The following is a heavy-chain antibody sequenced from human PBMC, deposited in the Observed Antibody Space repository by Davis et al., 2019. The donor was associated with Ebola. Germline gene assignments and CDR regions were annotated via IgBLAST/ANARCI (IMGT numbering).Heavy chain of an antibody. Sequence: ASVKVSCKASGYTFTSYGISWVRQAPGQGLEWMGWISAYNGNTNYAQKLQGRVTMTTDTSTSTAYMELRSLRSDDTAVYYCARAGSSSGWYVDVDDDYWGQGTLVTVSS. J-gene: IGHJ4*02. D-gene: IGHD6-19*01. V-gene: IGHV1-18*01. CDR3: ARAGSSSGWYVDVDDDY. CDR1: GYTFTSYG. CDR2: ISAYNGNT.